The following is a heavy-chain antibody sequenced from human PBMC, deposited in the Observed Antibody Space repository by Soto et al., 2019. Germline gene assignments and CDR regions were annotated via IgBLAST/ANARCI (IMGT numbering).Heavy chain of an antibody. D-gene: IGHD3-22*01. Sequence: ASVKVSCKASGYTFTNYGIHWVRQAPGQRLEWMGWINAGNGDTKYSENFQGRVTITRDTSASTVYLDLSSLSSEDTAFYYCARTGHSGSYDYWGRGTLVTVS. J-gene: IGHJ4*02. CDR2: INAGNGDT. CDR3: ARTGHSGSYDY. V-gene: IGHV1-3*01. CDR1: GYTFTNYG.